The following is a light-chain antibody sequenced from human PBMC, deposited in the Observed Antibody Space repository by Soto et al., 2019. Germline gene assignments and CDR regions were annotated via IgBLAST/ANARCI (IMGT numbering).Light chain of an antibody. V-gene: IGKV1-5*01. CDR1: QTINKW. CDR3: QPYSYYSS. Sequence: DIQMTQSPSTLSASVGDRVTITCRASQTINKWLAWYQQKPGKAPQLLISDASSLQNGVPSRFSGSGSGTEFTLTISSLRPEDFATYYRQPYSYYSSFGHGPKVHIK. CDR2: DAS. J-gene: IGKJ1*01.